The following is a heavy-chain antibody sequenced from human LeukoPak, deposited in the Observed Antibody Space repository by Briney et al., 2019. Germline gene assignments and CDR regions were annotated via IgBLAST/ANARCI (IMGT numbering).Heavy chain of an antibody. V-gene: IGHV3-11*01. CDR3: ARDLVSIAALN. D-gene: IGHD6-6*01. J-gene: IGHJ4*02. Sequence: GGSLRLSCAASGFTFSDYYMSWIRQAPGKGLEWISYISSSGNTIYYADSVKGRFTISRDNAKNSLYLQMNSLRAEDTAVYYCARDLVSIAALNWGQGTLVTVSS. CDR2: ISSSGNTI. CDR1: GFTFSDYY.